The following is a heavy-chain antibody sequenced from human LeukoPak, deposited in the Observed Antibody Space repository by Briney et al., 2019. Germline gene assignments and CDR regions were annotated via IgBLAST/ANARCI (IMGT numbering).Heavy chain of an antibody. CDR3: ARDRGVTVTTDYFDY. V-gene: IGHV3-33*01. CDR2: IWYDGSNK. CDR1: GFTFSSYG. D-gene: IGHD4-17*01. J-gene: IGHJ4*02. Sequence: GGSLRLSCAASGFTFSSYGMHWVRQAPGKGLEWVAVIWYDGSNKYYADPVKGRFTISRDNSKNTLYLQMNSLRAEDTAVYYCARDRGVTVTTDYFDYWGQGTLVTVSS.